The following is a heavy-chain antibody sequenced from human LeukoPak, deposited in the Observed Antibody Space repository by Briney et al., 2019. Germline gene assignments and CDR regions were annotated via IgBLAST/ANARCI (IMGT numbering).Heavy chain of an antibody. CDR2: IYYSGST. D-gene: IGHD3-22*01. V-gene: IGHV4-39*07. Sequence: SETLSLTCTVSGGSISSSSYYWGWIRQPPGTGLEWIGSIYYSGSTYYNPSLKSRVTISVDTSKNQFSLKLSSVTAADTAVYYCARSRGYYDSSGHFDYWGQGTLVTVSS. CDR1: GGSISSSSYY. CDR3: ARSRGYYDSSGHFDY. J-gene: IGHJ4*02.